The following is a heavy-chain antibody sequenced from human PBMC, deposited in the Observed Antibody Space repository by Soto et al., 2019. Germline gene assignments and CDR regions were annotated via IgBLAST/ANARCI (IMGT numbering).Heavy chain of an antibody. D-gene: IGHD5-18*01. CDR3: AKVTSRESGYSYGASDY. J-gene: IGHJ4*02. CDR2: INDNGGST. Sequence: QPGGSLRLSCVASGFTFRNFAMTWVRQAPGKGLEWVSAINDNGGSTYYAASVQGRFTISRDYSTDTLFLQMNSLRAEDTAVYYCAKVTSRESGYSYGASDYWGQGTLVTVSS. V-gene: IGHV3-23*01. CDR1: GFTFRNFA.